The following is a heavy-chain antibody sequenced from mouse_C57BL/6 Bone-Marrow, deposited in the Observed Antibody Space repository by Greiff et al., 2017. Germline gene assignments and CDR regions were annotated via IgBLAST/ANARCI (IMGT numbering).Heavy chain of an antibody. CDR1: GYTFTSYW. J-gene: IGHJ3*01. CDR2: INPSSGYT. Sequence: LQESGAELAKPGASVTLSCKASGYTFTSYWMPWVKPRPGQGLEWIGYINPSSGYTKYNQKFKDKAPLTADKSSSTAYMQLSSLTYEDSAVYYCARSYGSNYGGFAYWGQGTLVTVSA. V-gene: IGHV1-7*01. CDR3: ARSYGSNYGGFAY. D-gene: IGHD1-1*01.